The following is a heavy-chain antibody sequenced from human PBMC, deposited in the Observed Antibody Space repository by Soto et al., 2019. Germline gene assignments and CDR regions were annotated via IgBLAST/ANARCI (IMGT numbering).Heavy chain of an antibody. Sequence: GESLKISCKASGYSFTDYWIGWVRQMPGKGLEWMGIIYPGDSDTKYSPSFQGQVTMSVDKSISTAYLQWNSLKASDTAMYYCARDGLSCSSSFDYWGQGTLVTVSS. CDR2: IYPGDSDT. D-gene: IGHD6-6*01. CDR3: ARDGLSCSSSFDY. J-gene: IGHJ4*02. V-gene: IGHV5-51*01. CDR1: GYSFTDYW.